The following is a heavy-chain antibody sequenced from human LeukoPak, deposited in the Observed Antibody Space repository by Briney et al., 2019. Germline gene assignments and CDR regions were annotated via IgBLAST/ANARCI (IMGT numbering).Heavy chain of an antibody. CDR2: ISGVCGST. D-gene: IGHD3-22*01. CDR1: GFTFDSYA. V-gene: IGHV3-43*02. J-gene: IGHJ1*01. CDR3: AKDWQYYYDSSGYLQH. Sequence: GGSLRLSCEASGFTFDSYAMSWVRQAPGQGLEWVSIISGVCGSTNYAQTLKGRFTISRDNSKNSLYLQMNSVRTEDTALYYCAKDWQYYYDSSGYLQHWGQGTLVTVSS.